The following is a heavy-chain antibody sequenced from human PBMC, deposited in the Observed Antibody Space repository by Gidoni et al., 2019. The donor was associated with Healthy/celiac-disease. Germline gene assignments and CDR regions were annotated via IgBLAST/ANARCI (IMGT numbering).Heavy chain of an antibody. V-gene: IGHV3-30*02. CDR1: GFTFSSYG. CDR3: AKDLGNQLLYPGGNYYYYYGMDV. CDR2: IRYDGSNK. D-gene: IGHD2-2*02. Sequence: QVQLVESGGGVVQPGGSLRLSCAASGFTFSSYGMHWVRQAPGKGLEWVAFIRYDGSNKYYADSVKGRFTISRDNSKNTLYLQMNSLRAEDTAVYYCAKDLGNQLLYPGGNYYYYYGMDVWGQGTTVTVSS. J-gene: IGHJ6*02.